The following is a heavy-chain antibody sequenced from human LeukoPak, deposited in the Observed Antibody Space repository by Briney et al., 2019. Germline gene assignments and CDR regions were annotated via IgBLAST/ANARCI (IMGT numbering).Heavy chain of an antibody. D-gene: IGHD6-19*01. CDR1: GFTFSSYE. CDR2: ITSSGSTT. Sequence: GGSLRLSCAASGFTFSSYEMKWVRQASGKGLEWVSYITSSGSTTYYADSVKGRFTISRDNTKNTVYLQMNSLRAEDTAVYYCARRVAGFMADWGQGTLVTVSS. J-gene: IGHJ4*02. V-gene: IGHV3-48*03. CDR3: ARRVAGFMAD.